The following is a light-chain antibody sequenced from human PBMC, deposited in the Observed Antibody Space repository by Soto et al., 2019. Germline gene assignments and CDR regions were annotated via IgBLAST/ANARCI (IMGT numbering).Light chain of an antibody. CDR3: QQYGSSPLT. CDR1: QSVSSNS. J-gene: IGKJ4*01. CDR2: AAS. Sequence: EIVLTQSPGTLSLSPGEGDTLSCRASQSVSSNSLAWYQQKPGQAPRLLIYAASTRATGIPDRFSGSGSGTDFTLTINRLEPEDFAVYYCQQYGSSPLTFGGGTRWIS. V-gene: IGKV3-20*01.